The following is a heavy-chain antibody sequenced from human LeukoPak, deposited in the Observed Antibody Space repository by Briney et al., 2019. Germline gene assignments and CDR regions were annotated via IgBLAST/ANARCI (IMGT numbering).Heavy chain of an antibody. CDR3: ARDWGGTMISFDY. CDR2: INPNSGGT. D-gene: IGHD3-22*01. V-gene: IGHV1-2*02. CDR1: GYTFTGYY. Sequence: ASVKVSCKASGYTFTGYYMHWVRQAPGQGLEWMGWINPNSGGTNYAQKFQGRVTMTRDTSISTAYMELSRLRSEDTAVYYCARDWGGTMISFDYWGQGTLVTVSS. J-gene: IGHJ4*02.